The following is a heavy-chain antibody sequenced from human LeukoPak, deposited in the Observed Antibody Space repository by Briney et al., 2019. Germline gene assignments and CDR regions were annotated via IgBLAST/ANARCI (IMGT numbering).Heavy chain of an antibody. CDR2: IYYSGST. CDR3: ARVTYGSGSYYSLDY. Sequence: SETLSLTCTVSGGSISSGDYYWSWIRQPPGKGLEWIGYIYYSGSTYYNPSLKSRVTISVDTSKNQFSLKLSSVTAADTAVYFCARVTYGSGSYYSLDYWRQGTLLTVSS. CDR1: GGSISSGDYY. D-gene: IGHD3-10*01. J-gene: IGHJ4*02. V-gene: IGHV4-30-4*01.